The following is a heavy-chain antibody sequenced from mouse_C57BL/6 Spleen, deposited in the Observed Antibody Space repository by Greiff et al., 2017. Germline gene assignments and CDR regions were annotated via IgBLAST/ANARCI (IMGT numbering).Heavy chain of an antibody. Sequence: QVQLQQPGAELVRPGSSVKLSCKASGYTFTSYWMHWVKQRPIQGLEWIGNIDPSDSETHYNQKFKDKATLTVDKSSSTAYMQLSSLTSEDSAVYYCAIGKPYYSNYLYYAMGCWGQGTSVTVSS. V-gene: IGHV1-52*01. CDR2: IDPSDSET. J-gene: IGHJ4*01. D-gene: IGHD2-5*01. CDR1: GYTFTSYW. CDR3: AIGKPYYSNYLYYAMGC.